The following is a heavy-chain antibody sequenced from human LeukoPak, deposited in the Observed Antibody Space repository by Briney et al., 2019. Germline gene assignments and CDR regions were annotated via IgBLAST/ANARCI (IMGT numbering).Heavy chain of an antibody. V-gene: IGHV4-39*07. J-gene: IGHJ4*02. D-gene: IGHD5-24*01. CDR3: ARERDGYNDY. Sequence: SETLSLTCTVSGGSISSSSYYWGWIRQPPGKGLEWIGSIYYSGSTYYNPSLKSRVTISVDTSKNQFSLKLSSVTAADTAVYYCARERDGYNDYWGQGTLVTVSS. CDR1: GGSISSSSYY. CDR2: IYYSGST.